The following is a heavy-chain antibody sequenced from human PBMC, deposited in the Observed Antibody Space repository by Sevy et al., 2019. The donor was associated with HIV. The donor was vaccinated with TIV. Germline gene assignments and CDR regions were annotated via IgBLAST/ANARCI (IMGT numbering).Heavy chain of an antibody. Sequence: GGSLRLSCAASGFTFSSYGMHWVRQAPGKGLEWVAVISYDGSNKYYADSVKGRFTISRDNSKNTQYLQMNSLRAEDTAVYYCAKLPESIGSHNFPDFDYWGQGTLVTVSS. CDR3: AKLPESIGSHNFPDFDY. D-gene: IGHD1-1*01. V-gene: IGHV3-30*18. CDR1: GFTFSSYG. CDR2: ISYDGSNK. J-gene: IGHJ4*02.